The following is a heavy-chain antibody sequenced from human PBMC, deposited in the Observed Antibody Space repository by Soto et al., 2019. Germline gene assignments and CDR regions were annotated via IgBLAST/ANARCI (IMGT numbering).Heavy chain of an antibody. CDR3: AKDRRAGGNSAFYIDF. CDR2: ISATGGGT. Sequence: GGSLRLSCAASGFKFSNYAMSWVRQAPGKGLEWVSLISATGGGTYYADSVKGRFTISRDNSHNTLYLQVHSLTAEDTAVYYCAKDRRAGGNSAFYIDFWGQGAQVTVS. J-gene: IGHJ4*02. V-gene: IGHV3-23*01. D-gene: IGHD3-16*01. CDR1: GFKFSNYA.